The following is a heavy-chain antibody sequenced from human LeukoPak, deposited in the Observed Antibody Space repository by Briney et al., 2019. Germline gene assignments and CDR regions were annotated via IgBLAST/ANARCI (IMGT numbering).Heavy chain of an antibody. CDR3: ARRGGSRDQYYFDY. Sequence: GGSLRLSCAASGFTFDDYGMSWVRQAPGKGLEWVSGINWNGGSTGYAGSVKGRFTISRDNAKNSLYLQMNSLRAEDTALYYCARRGGSRDQYYFDYWGQGTLVTVSS. CDR1: GFTFDDYG. J-gene: IGHJ4*02. D-gene: IGHD2-15*01. CDR2: INWNGGST. V-gene: IGHV3-20*04.